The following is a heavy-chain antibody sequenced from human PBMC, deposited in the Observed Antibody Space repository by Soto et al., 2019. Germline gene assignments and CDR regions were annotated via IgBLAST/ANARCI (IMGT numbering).Heavy chain of an antibody. D-gene: IGHD6-19*01. V-gene: IGHV1-69*13. Sequence: SVKVSCKASGGTFSSYAISWVRQAPGQGLERMGGIIPIFGTANYAQKFQGRVTITADESTSTAYMELSSLRSEDTAVYYCASGELTAVAGYYYYYYGMDVWGQGTTVTVSS. CDR2: IIPIFGTA. J-gene: IGHJ6*02. CDR1: GGTFSSYA. CDR3: ASGELTAVAGYYYYYYGMDV.